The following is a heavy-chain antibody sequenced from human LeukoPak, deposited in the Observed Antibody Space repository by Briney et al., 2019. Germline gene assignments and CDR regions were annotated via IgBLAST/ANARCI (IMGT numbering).Heavy chain of an antibody. CDR3: ARAYYYDSSGYYYSFDY. V-gene: IGHV4-59*12. Sequence: SETLSLTCTVSGGSISSYYWSWIRQPPGKGLEWIGYIYYSGSTNYNPSLKSRVTISVDTSKNQFSLKLSSVTAADTAVYYCARAYYYDSSGYYYSFDYWGQGTLVTVSS. J-gene: IGHJ4*02. CDR1: GGSISSYY. CDR2: IYYSGST. D-gene: IGHD3-22*01.